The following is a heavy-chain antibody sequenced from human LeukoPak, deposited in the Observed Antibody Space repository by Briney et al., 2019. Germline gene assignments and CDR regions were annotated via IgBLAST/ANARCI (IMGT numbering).Heavy chain of an antibody. CDR1: GFTFSDYY. CDR2: ISSSGSTI. Sequence: PGGSLRLSCAASGFTFSDYYMSWIRQAPGKGLEWVSYISSSGSTIYYADSVKGRFTISRDNSKNTVYLQMNSLRVEDTAVYYCVKEAGTSHPSNWFDPWGQGALVTVSS. J-gene: IGHJ5*02. CDR3: VKEAGTSHPSNWFDP. D-gene: IGHD1/OR15-1a*01. V-gene: IGHV3-11*01.